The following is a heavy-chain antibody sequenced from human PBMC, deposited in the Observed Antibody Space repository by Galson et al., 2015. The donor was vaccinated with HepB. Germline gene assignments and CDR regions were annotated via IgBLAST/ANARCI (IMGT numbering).Heavy chain of an antibody. V-gene: IGHV3-23*01. CDR2: ISGSGGST. Sequence: PRLSCAASGFTFSSYAMSWVRQAPGKGLEWVSAISGSGGSTYYADSVKGRFTISRDNSKNTLYLQMNSLRAEDTAVYYCAKSHAYCTNGVCLYYYYYYMDVWGKGTTVTVSS. CDR1: GFTFSSYA. J-gene: IGHJ6*03. CDR3: AKSHAYCTNGVCLYYYYYYMDV. D-gene: IGHD2-8*01.